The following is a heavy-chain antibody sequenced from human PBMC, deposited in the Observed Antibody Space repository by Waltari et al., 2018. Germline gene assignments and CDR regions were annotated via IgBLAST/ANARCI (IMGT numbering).Heavy chain of an antibody. Sequence: EVQLVESGGGLVQPGGSLRLSCVVSGFTFRSPWMHWGRHVPGKGLVWVSRINSDGSATSYADSVKGRFTISRDNAKSTLYLQMNNLRDEDTAVYYCARPLYYSDSSGYYPTYYFDSWGQGTLVTVSS. V-gene: IGHV3-74*01. D-gene: IGHD3-22*01. CDR2: INSDGSAT. CDR1: GFTFRSPW. J-gene: IGHJ4*02. CDR3: ARPLYYSDSSGYYPTYYFDS.